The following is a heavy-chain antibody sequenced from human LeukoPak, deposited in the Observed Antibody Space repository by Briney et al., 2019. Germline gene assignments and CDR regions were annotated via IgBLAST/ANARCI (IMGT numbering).Heavy chain of an antibody. D-gene: IGHD3-3*01. CDR3: ARDKGVDYDFWSGYYSRFDY. J-gene: IGHJ4*02. CDR1: GGSISGYY. Sequence: SETLSLTCTVSGGSISGYYWSWIRQPAGRGLEWIGRIYTSGSTNYNPSLKSRVTMSVDTSKNQFSLKLSSVTAADTAVYYCARDKGVDYDFWSGYYSRFDYWGQGTLVTVSS. V-gene: IGHV4-4*07. CDR2: IYTSGST.